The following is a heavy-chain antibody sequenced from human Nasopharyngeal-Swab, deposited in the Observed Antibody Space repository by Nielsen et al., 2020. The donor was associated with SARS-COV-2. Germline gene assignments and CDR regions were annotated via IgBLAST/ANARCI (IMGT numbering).Heavy chain of an antibody. D-gene: IGHD4-17*01. V-gene: IGHV1-69*02. CDR3: AATVTTGSYDFDY. CDR2: INPILGIA. J-gene: IGHJ4*02. Sequence: WGRQAPGEGLEWMGRINPILGIANYAQKFQGRVTITEDKYTSTAYMELSSLRSEDTAVYYCAATVTTGSYDFDYWGQGTLVTVSS.